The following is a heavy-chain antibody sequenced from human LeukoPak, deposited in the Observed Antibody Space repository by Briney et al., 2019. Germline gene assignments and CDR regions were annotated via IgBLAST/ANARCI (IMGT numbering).Heavy chain of an antibody. Sequence: PVGSLRLSRAASGFTFSQYLMLWVRQGPGEGLGSVPRINTDGTVTTYADSVKGRFTVSRDNADNTMFLQMNSVRDEDTAVYYCATKQWLAPPPDSWGQGTPVTVSS. V-gene: IGHV3-74*01. CDR3: ATKQWLAPPPDS. CDR1: GFTFSQYL. D-gene: IGHD6-19*01. CDR2: INTDGTVT. J-gene: IGHJ6*01.